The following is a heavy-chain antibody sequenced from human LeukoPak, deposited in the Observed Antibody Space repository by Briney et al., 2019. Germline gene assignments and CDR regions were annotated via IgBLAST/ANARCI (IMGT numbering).Heavy chain of an antibody. CDR2: ISGSGGST. Sequence: GGSLRLSCAASGFTFSSYAMSWVRQAPGKGLEWVSAISGSGGSTYYADSVKGRFTISRDNSKNTLYLQMTSLRAEDTAVYCCAKERGHVLRFLEWLGYFDYWGQGTLVTVSS. J-gene: IGHJ4*02. V-gene: IGHV3-23*01. D-gene: IGHD3-3*01. CDR1: GFTFSSYA. CDR3: AKERGHVLRFLEWLGYFDY.